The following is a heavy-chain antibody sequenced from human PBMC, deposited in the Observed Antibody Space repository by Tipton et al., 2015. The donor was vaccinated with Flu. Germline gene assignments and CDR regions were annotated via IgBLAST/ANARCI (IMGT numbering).Heavy chain of an antibody. D-gene: IGHD1-26*01. CDR3: ARAIAGADTL. CDR1: EFTFSSYW. CDR2: IKQDGSVK. V-gene: IGHV3-7*01. J-gene: IGHJ4*02. Sequence: SLRLSCAASEFTFSSYWMSWVRQAPGKGLEWVANIKQDGSVKYYVDSVKGRFTISRDNAKNSLYLQMNSLRAEDTAVYYCARAIAGADTLWGQGTLVPVSS.